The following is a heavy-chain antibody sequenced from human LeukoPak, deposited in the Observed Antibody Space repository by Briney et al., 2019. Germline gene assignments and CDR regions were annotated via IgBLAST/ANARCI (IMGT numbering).Heavy chain of an antibody. CDR3: SRESGAFCPFGY. J-gene: IGHJ4*02. D-gene: IGHD1-26*01. V-gene: IGHV4/OR15-8*02. CDR1: GGSIRSTNW. Sequence: PSETLSLACGVSGGSIRSTNWWSWVRQPPGQGLEWIGEISLSGQTNFNPSLNGRVTMSLDESRYQLSLKLTSVTAADTAIYYCSRESGAFCPFGYWGQGTLVIVPP. CDR2: ISLSGQT.